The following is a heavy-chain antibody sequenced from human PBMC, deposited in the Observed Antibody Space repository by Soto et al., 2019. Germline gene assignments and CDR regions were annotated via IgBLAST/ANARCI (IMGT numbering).Heavy chain of an antibody. CDR3: GVHSSGWYDALDY. D-gene: IGHD6-19*01. CDR1: GGSISSSSYY. CDR2: IYYSGST. Sequence: QLQLQESGPGLVKPSETLSLTCTVSGGSISSSSYYWGWIRQPPGKGLEWIGSIYYSGSTYYNPSLKSRVTISVDTSKNQFSLKLSSVTAADTAVYYCGVHSSGWYDALDYWGQGTLVTVSS. J-gene: IGHJ4*02. V-gene: IGHV4-39*01.